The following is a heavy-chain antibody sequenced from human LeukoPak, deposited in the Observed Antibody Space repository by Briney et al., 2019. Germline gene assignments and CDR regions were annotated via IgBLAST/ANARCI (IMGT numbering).Heavy chain of an antibody. V-gene: IGHV1-8*02. CDR2: MNPNSGNT. CDR3: ARGSRRHTVTYY. CDR1: GGTFSSYA. Sequence: ASVKVSCKASGGTFSSYAISWVRQAPGQGLEWMGWMNPNSGNTGYAQKFQGRVTMTRNTSISTAYMELSSLRSEDTAVYYCARGSRRHTVTYYWGQGTLVTVSS. J-gene: IGHJ4*02. D-gene: IGHD4-17*01.